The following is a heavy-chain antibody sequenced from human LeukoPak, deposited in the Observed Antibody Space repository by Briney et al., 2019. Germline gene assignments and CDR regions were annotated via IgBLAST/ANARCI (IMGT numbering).Heavy chain of an antibody. CDR1: GGTFSSYA. CDR3: ARVRPSIYGDYGYYYYYYGMDV. J-gene: IGHJ6*02. CDR2: IIPILGIA. D-gene: IGHD4-17*01. V-gene: IGHV1-69*04. Sequence: ASVKVSCKASGGTFSSYAISWVRQAPGQGLEWMGRIIPILGIANYAQKFQGRVTITADKSTSTAYMELSSLRSEDTAVYYCARVRPSIYGDYGYYYYYYGMDVWGQGTTVTVSS.